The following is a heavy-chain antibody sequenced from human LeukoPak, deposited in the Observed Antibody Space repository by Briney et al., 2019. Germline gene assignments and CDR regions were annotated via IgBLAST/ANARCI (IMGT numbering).Heavy chain of an antibody. D-gene: IGHD4/OR15-4a*01. Sequence: GGSLRLSCAASGFTFSSYSMNWVRQAPGKGLEWVSSIVSSTSYIYYADSLKGRFTISRDNARNSLYLQMHSLRAEDTAVYYCATDDYGERGAGSSYYGMEVWGQGTTVTVSS. V-gene: IGHV3-21*01. CDR3: ATDDYGERGAGSSYYGMEV. CDR2: IVSSTSYI. CDR1: GFTFSSYS. J-gene: IGHJ6*02.